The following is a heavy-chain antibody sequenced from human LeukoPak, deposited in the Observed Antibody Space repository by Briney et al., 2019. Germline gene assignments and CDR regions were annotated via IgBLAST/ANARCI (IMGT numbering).Heavy chain of an antibody. CDR3: ASGAEYYDFWSGYFDY. D-gene: IGHD3-3*01. CDR2: ISAYNGNT. Sequence: ASVKVSCKASGYTFTSYGISWVRQAPGQGLEWMGWISAYNGNTNYAQKLQGRVTMTTDTSTSTAYMELRSLRSDDTAVYYCASGAEYYDFWSGYFDYWGQGTLVTVSS. J-gene: IGHJ4*02. V-gene: IGHV1-18*01. CDR1: GYTFTSYG.